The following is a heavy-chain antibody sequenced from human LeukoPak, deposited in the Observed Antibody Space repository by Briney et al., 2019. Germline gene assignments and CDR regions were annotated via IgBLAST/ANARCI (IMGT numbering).Heavy chain of an antibody. Sequence: PSETLSLTCTVSGGSISSGSYYWSWIRQPAGKGLEWIGRIYTSGSTNYNPSLKSRVTISVDTSKNQFSLKLSSVTAADTAVYYCARDEWEYDSSGYYYRNYYYYGMDVWGQGTTVTVAS. CDR1: GGSISSGSYY. CDR2: IYTSGST. V-gene: IGHV4-61*02. J-gene: IGHJ6*02. D-gene: IGHD3-22*01. CDR3: ARDEWEYDSSGYYYRNYYYYGMDV.